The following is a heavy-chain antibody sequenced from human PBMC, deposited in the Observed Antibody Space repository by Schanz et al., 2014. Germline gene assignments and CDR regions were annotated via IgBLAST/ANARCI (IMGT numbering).Heavy chain of an antibody. V-gene: IGHV3-23*03. J-gene: IGHJ4*02. CDR2: IYSGGNT. CDR3: ARGSGTFDS. D-gene: IGHD3-3*01. Sequence: PLVEFGGGLVQPGVSLRLSCAASGLTFSNHAMSWVRQAPGKGLEWVSVIYSGGNTYYADSVKGRFTISRDNSKNTLYLQMNNLRAEDTAVYYRARGSGTFDSWGQGTLVTVSS. CDR1: GLTFSNHA.